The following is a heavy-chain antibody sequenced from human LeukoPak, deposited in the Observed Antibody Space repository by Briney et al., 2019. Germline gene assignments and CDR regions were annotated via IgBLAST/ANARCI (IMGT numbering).Heavy chain of an antibody. V-gene: IGHV3-48*01. CDR2: ISSSSSTI. D-gene: IGHD1-26*01. Sequence: PGGSLRLSCAASGFTFSSYSMNWVRQAPGKGLEWVSYISSSSSTIYYADSVKGRFTISRDNAKNSLYLQMNSLRAEDTAVYYCAKASRSSYNYWGQGTLVTVSS. CDR1: GFTFSSYS. J-gene: IGHJ4*02. CDR3: AKASRSSYNY.